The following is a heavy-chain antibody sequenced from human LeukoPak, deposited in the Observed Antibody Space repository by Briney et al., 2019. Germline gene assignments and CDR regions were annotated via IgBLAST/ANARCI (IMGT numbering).Heavy chain of an antibody. Sequence: GASVKVSCKASGYTFTSYGISWVRQAPRQGLEWMGWISAYNGNTNYAQKLQGRVTMTTDTSTSTAYMELRSLRSDDTAVYYCARDWYYYDSSGYYSNYYGMDVWGQGTTVTVSS. V-gene: IGHV1-18*01. D-gene: IGHD3-22*01. J-gene: IGHJ6*02. CDR1: GYTFTSYG. CDR3: ARDWYYYDSSGYYSNYYGMDV. CDR2: ISAYNGNT.